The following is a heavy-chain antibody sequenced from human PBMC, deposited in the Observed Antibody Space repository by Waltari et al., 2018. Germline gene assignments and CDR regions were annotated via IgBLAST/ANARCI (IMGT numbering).Heavy chain of an antibody. D-gene: IGHD4-17*01. CDR1: GFTLGSYW. CDR2: IKQDGSEN. V-gene: IGHV3-7*01. CDR3: ARVFVYGANSGKRPMDV. Sequence: EVQMVESGGGLVQPGGSLRLSCAASGFTLGSYWMTWVRQAPGKGLEWVANIKQDGSENYYVDSVKGRFTISRDDAKNSLYLQMNSLRNEDTAVYFCARVFVYGANSGKRPMDVWGKGTTVTVSS. J-gene: IGHJ6*03.